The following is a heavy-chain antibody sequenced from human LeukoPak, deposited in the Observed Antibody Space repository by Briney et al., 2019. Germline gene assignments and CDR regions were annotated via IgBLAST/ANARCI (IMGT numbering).Heavy chain of an antibody. V-gene: IGHV1-8*03. J-gene: IGHJ4*02. D-gene: IGHD5-12*01. CDR2: MNPNSGNT. Sequence: ASVKVSCKASGYTFTSYDINWVRQATGQGLEWMGWMNPNSGNTGYAQKFQGRVTITRNTSISTAYMELSSLRSEDTAVYYCARGLVTRGYSGYGVDYWGQGTLVTVSS. CDR1: GYTFTSYD. CDR3: ARGLVTRGYSGYGVDY.